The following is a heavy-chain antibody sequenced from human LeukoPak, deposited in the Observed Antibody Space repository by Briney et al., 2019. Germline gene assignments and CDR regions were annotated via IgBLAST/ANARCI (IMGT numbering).Heavy chain of an antibody. D-gene: IGHD2-15*01. CDR1: GYTFTSNY. Sequence: ASVKVSCKASGYTFTSNYIHWVRQAPGQGLEWMGMIYPRDGSTSYAQKFQGRVTVTRDTSTSTVHMELSSLRSEDTAVYYCARGVAARVYFDYWGQGTLVTVSS. V-gene: IGHV1-46*01. CDR2: IYPRDGST. J-gene: IGHJ4*02. CDR3: ARGVAARVYFDY.